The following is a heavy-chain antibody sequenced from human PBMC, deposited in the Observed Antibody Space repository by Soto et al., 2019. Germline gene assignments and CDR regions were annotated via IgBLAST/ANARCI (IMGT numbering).Heavy chain of an antibody. V-gene: IGHV4-4*02. CDR2: MHHSGAT. CDR3: ATGSLYCYGSGGMWDS. Sequence: QVRLQESGPGLVKPSGTLSLTCLVSGGSMSSPNWWSWVRQAPGKGLEWIAEMHHSGATNYNPSLKSRVIISIDKSKNQFSLNLSSVTAADTAVYYCATGSLYCYGSGGMWDSLGRGALVTVSS. D-gene: IGHD3-10*01. CDR1: GGSMSSPNW. J-gene: IGHJ4*02.